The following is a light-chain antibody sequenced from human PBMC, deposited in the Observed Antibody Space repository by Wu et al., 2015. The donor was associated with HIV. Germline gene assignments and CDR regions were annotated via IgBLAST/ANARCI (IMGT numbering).Light chain of an antibody. Sequence: EIVLTQSPGTLSLSPGERATLSCRASQSVSSSYLAWYQQKPGQAPRLLIYGASSRATGIPDRFSGSGSGTDFTLTISRLEPEDFAVYYCQQYGSSLFFGGRDQGGDQT. V-gene: IGKV3-20*01. CDR3: QQYGSSLF. J-gene: IGKJ4*01. CDR2: GAS. CDR1: QSVSSSY.